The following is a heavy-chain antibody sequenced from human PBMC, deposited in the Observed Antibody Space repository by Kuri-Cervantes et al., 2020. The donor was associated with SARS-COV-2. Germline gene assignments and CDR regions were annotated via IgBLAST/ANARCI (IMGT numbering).Heavy chain of an antibody. CDR2: INPNSGGT. D-gene: IGHD1-1*01. CDR3: ARDMGTYYYYGMDV. J-gene: IGHJ6*02. V-gene: IGHV1-2*02. Sequence: ASVKVSCKASGYTFTGYYMHWVRQAPGQGLEWMGWINPNSGGTNYAQKLQGRVTMTRDTSISTAYMELSRLRSDDTAVYYCARDMGTYYYYGMDVWGQGTTVTVSS. CDR1: GYTFTGYY.